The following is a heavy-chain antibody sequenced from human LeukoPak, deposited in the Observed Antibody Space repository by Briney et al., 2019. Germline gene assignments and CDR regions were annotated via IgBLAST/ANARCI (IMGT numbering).Heavy chain of an antibody. V-gene: IGHV4-59*08. CDR1: GGSISSYY. Sequence: SETLSLTCTVSGGSISSYYWSWIRQPPGKGLEWIGYIYYSGSTNYNPSLKSRVTISVDTSKNQFSLKLSSVTAADTAVYYCARHNRVDAFDIWGQGTMVTVSS. CDR3: ARHNRVDAFDI. J-gene: IGHJ3*02. D-gene: IGHD1-14*01. CDR2: IYYSGST.